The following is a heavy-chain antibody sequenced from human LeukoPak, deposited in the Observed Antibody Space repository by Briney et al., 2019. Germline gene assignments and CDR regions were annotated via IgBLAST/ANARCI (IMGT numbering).Heavy chain of an antibody. CDR2: ISYDGSNK. CDR3: AREIRPVVPAAPYYYYGMDV. J-gene: IGHJ6*02. Sequence: PGGSLRLSCAASGFTFSSYAMHWVRQAPGKGLEWVAVISYDGSNKYYADSVKGRFTISRDNSKNTLYLQMNSLRAEDTAVYYCAREIRPVVPAAPYYYYGMDVWGQGTTVTVSS. V-gene: IGHV3-30-3*01. CDR1: GFTFSSYA. D-gene: IGHD2-2*01.